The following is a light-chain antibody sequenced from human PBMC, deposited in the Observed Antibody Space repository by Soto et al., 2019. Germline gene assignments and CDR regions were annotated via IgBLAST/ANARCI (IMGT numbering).Light chain of an antibody. Sequence: DILLTQSPSSLSASVGDRVTITCRASESISFYLNWYQQKPGKPPKLLIYAASNLFSGVPSRFSASGHGTDFTLTISSLQREDFATHYCQQNYSTFGQGTKVEMK. CDR3: QQNYST. J-gene: IGKJ1*01. CDR1: ESISFY. CDR2: AAS. V-gene: IGKV1-39*01.